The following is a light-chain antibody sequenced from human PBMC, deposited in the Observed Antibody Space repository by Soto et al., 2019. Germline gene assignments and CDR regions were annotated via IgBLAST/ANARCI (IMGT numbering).Light chain of an antibody. CDR1: QSISCW. CDR3: QQYNTYRT. J-gene: IGKJ1*01. Sequence: IHMSPSPSTLPASVGDRVIITFRASQSISCWLAWYQQKPGKDPKLMIYDASSLESGVPSRFSGSGSGTEFTLTISSLQPDDFATYYCQQYNTYRTFGQGTKVDI. CDR2: DAS. V-gene: IGKV1-5*01.